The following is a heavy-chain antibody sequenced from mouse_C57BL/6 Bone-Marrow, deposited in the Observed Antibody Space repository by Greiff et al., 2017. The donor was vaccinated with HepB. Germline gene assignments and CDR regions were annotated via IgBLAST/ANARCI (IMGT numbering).Heavy chain of an antibody. CDR1: GYTFTGYW. CDR3: ASEEEDYDDEACWFAY. J-gene: IGHJ3*01. Sequence: QVQLQQPGAELVRPGTSVKLSCKASGYTFTGYWMHWVKQRPGQGLEWIGVIDPSDSYTNYNQKFKGKATVTVDTSSSTAYMQLSSLTSEDSAVYYFASEEEDYDDEACWFAYWGRGTRATVSA. D-gene: IGHD2-4*01. CDR2: IDPSDSYT. V-gene: IGHV1-59*01.